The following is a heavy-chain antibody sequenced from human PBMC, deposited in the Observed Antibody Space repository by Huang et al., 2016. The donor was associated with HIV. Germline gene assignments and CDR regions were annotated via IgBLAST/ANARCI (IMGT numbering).Heavy chain of an antibody. Sequence: QVQLVESGGGVVQPGGSLRLSCAASGFTFRTYGIHWVRPAPGKGLEGVAFIRFDGSKKDYADSVKGRFTISRDNSKNTLYLQMNSLRAEDTAVYYCAKDSSRVSNWYGEENYYMDVWGNGTTVTVSS. V-gene: IGHV3-30*02. D-gene: IGHD3-10*01. J-gene: IGHJ6*03. CDR2: IRFDGSKK. CDR3: AKDSSRVSNWYGEENYYMDV. CDR1: GFTFRTYG.